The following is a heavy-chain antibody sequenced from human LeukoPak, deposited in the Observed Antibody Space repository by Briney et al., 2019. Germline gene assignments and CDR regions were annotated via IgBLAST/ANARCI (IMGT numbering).Heavy chain of an antibody. CDR1: GGTFSSYA. CDR3: ARGGYSSSVFDY. Sequence: GASVKVSCKASGGTFSSYAISWVRQAPGQGLEWMGGIIPIFGTANYAQKFQGRVTITADESTSTAYMELSSRRSEDTAVYYCARGGYSSSVFDYWGQGTLVTVSS. D-gene: IGHD6-6*01. CDR2: IIPIFGTA. J-gene: IGHJ4*02. V-gene: IGHV1-69*13.